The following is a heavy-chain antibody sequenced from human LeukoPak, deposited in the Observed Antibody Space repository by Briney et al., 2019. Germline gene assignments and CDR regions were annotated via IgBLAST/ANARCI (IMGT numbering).Heavy chain of an antibody. CDR2: VQYSGNT. CDR3: ARGIDVGATSY. D-gene: IGHD1-26*01. J-gene: IGHJ4*02. Sequence: PSETLSLTCTVSGGSISTYYWSWLRQSPGKGLEWIGCVQYSGNTKYNPLFKSRVTISVDTSKNQFSLSLSSVTTADRAMQFCARGIDVGATSYWGQGTLVTVSA. CDR1: GGSISTYY. V-gene: IGHV4-59*13.